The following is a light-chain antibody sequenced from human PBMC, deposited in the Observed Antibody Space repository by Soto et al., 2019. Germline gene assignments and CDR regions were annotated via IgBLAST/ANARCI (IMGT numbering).Light chain of an antibody. Sequence: QSVLTQPPSASGTPGQRVTISCSGSSSNIGSNYVYWYQQLPGTAPKLLIYRNNQRPSGVPDRFSGSKSGTSASLAISGLRSEDEADYYCAAWDDSLSGRSYVFGTGTQLTVL. J-gene: IGLJ1*01. CDR3: AAWDDSLSGRSYV. CDR1: SSNIGSNY. CDR2: RNN. V-gene: IGLV1-47*01.